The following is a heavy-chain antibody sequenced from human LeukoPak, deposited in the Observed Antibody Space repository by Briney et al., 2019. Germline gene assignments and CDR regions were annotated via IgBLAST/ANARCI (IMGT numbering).Heavy chain of an antibody. D-gene: IGHD3-10*01. CDR3: ARLRITMVRGVIITGEADY. J-gene: IGHJ4*02. CDR2: ISAYNGNT. Sequence: ASVKVSCKASGYTFISYGISWMRQAPGQGLEWMGWISAYNGNTNYAQKLQGRVTMTTDTSTSTAYMELRSLRSDDTAVYYCARLRITMVRGVIITGEADYWGQGTLVTVSS. CDR1: GYTFISYG. V-gene: IGHV1-18*01.